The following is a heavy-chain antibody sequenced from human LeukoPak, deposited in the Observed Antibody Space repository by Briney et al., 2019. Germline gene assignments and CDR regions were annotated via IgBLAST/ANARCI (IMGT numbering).Heavy chain of an antibody. D-gene: IGHD6-13*01. CDR3: ARRRGSSSYNWFDP. J-gene: IGHJ5*02. CDR1: GGSISSYY. CDR2: ISYSGST. Sequence: SETLSLTCTVSGGSISSYYWSWIRQPPGKGLEWIGYISYSGSTNYNPSLKSRVTISVDTSKNQFSLKLSSVTAADTAVYYCARRRGSSSYNWFDPWGQGTLVTVSS. V-gene: IGHV4-59*08.